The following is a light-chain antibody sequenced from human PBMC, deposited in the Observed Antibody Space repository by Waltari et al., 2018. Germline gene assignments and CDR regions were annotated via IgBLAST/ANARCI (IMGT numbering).Light chain of an antibody. CDR1: SSDVGSHNL. V-gene: IGLV2-14*02. J-gene: IGLJ1*01. Sequence: QSALTQPASVSGSPGQSITISCTGTSSDVGSHNLVSWFQQHPGKAPKLMIYEVSQRPSGVFNRFSGSKFGNTAPLTISGLQAEDEADYYCGSYTSSSTHRVFGTGTKVTVL. CDR3: GSYTSSSTHRV. CDR2: EVS.